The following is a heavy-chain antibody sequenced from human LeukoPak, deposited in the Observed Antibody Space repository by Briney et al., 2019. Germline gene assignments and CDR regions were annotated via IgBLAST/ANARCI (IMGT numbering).Heavy chain of an antibody. J-gene: IGHJ4*02. D-gene: IGHD2-21*01. Sequence: PSETLSLTCSVSSFSISGGHYWGWIRQPPGKGLEWIGSIYHSGPTYYKPSLKSRVTISVDTSKNHFSLTLTSVTAADTAVYYGARDVDRFDYWGQGTPVTASS. CDR3: ARDVDRFDY. V-gene: IGHV4-38-2*02. CDR1: SFSISGGHY. CDR2: IYHSGPT.